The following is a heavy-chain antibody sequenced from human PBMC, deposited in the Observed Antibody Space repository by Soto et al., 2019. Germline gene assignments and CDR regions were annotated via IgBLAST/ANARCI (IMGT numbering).Heavy chain of an antibody. CDR3: ARDSIGSSGYYVDY. J-gene: IGHJ4*02. Sequence: GASVKVSGKASGGTFSSYAISWVRQAPGQGLEWMGGIIPIFGTANYAQKFQGRVTITADKSTSTAYMELSSLRSEDTAVYYCARDSIGSSGYYVDYWGQGSLVTVSS. D-gene: IGHD3-22*01. CDR2: IIPIFGTA. CDR1: GGTFSSYA. V-gene: IGHV1-69*06.